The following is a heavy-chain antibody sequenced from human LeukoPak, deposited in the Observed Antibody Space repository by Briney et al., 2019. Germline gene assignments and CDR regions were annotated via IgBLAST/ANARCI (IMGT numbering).Heavy chain of an antibody. D-gene: IGHD2-21*02. J-gene: IGHJ4*02. CDR3: ATTPGGVTG. Sequence: GASVKVSCKASGYTFTTDYVHWVRQAPGQGLEWMGWINPSSGGTDYAHKFQGRVTMTRDTSINTAYMELSGLTSDDTAVYYCATTPGGVTGWGQGTLVTVSS. CDR1: GYTFTTDY. CDR2: INPSSGGT. V-gene: IGHV1-2*07.